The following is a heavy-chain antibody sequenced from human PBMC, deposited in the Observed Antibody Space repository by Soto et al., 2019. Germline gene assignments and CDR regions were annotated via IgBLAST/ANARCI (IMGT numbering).Heavy chain of an antibody. CDR3: IQSRCGGDCLQSYASHYYYGMDV. Sequence: QITLKESGPTLVKPTQTLTLTCTFSGFSLSTSGVGVGWIRQPPGKALEWLALTYWDDDKRYSPSLRSRLTISKDTSTNQMVLTMTNMDPVDTATYYCIQSRCGGDCLQSYASHYYYGMDVWGQGTTVTVSS. D-gene: IGHD2-21*02. J-gene: IGHJ6*02. V-gene: IGHV2-5*02. CDR2: TYWDDDK. CDR1: GFSLSTSGVG.